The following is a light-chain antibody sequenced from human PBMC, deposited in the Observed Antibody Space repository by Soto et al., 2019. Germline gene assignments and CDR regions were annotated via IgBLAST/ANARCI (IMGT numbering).Light chain of an antibody. Sequence: ELFLTQSPSTLTFSPLERATLSCRASQFLSSYLAWYQQIPGQPPRLLIYDTSNRVTGIPARFSGSRSGTDFTLTISSLEPEDFAVYFCHQRNKFGQGTRLEIK. CDR2: DTS. CDR3: HQRNK. V-gene: IGKV3-11*01. CDR1: QFLSSY. J-gene: IGKJ5*01.